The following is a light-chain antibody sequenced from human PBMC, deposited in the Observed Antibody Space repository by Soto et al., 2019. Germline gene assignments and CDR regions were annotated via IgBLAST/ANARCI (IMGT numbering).Light chain of an antibody. CDR1: QSINNW. CDR3: QQYNSYSYT. J-gene: IGKJ2*01. CDR2: EAS. Sequence: DFQMTQSPSTLSASVGDRVAITCLASQSINNWLAWYQQKPGKAPKLLIYEASNLQSGVPSRFSGSGSGTEFILTISSLQPDDFATYYCQQYNSYSYTFGQGTKVDIK. V-gene: IGKV1-5*03.